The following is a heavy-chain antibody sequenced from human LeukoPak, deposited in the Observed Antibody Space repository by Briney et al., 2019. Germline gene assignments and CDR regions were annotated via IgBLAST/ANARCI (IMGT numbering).Heavy chain of an antibody. V-gene: IGHV4-39*01. CDR2: IHYSGST. CDR1: GGSLSSSPYY. D-gene: IGHD6-19*01. Sequence: SETLSLTCTVSGGSLSSSPYYWGWIRQPPGKGLEWIGNIHYSGSTYYNPSLKTRVTISVDTSKNQFSLKLTSVTAADTAVYYCARHASVDGNWPRPLDYWGQGSLVTVSS. CDR3: ARHASVDGNWPRPLDY. J-gene: IGHJ4*02.